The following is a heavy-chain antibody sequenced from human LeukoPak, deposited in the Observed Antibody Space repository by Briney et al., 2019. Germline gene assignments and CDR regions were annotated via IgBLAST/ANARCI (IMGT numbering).Heavy chain of an antibody. CDR1: GYTFTNYG. V-gene: IGHV1-18*01. CDR3: ARVKYSSSPRDSFDY. Sequence: ASVKVSCKASGYTFTNYGISWVRQAPGQGLEWMGWISAYNGNTNYAQNLQGRVTVTTDTSTSTAYMELRSLRSDDTAVYYCARVKYSSSPRDSFDYWGQGTLVTVSS. D-gene: IGHD6-13*01. CDR2: ISAYNGNT. J-gene: IGHJ4*02.